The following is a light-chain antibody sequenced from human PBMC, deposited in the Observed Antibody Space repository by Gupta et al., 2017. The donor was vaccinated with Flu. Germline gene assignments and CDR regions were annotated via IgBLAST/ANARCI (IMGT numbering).Light chain of an antibody. CDR3: GTWESSLTAGLV. CDR2: DNN. J-gene: IGLJ3*02. CDR1: SSNIGKNF. V-gene: IGLV1-51*01. Sequence: QSVLTQPPSVSAAPGQRATISCSGDSSNIGKNFVSWYQQLPGTAPRLVIYDNNKRPSGIPDRFSGSKSGTSATLAITGLQTGDEADYFCGTWESSLTAGLVFGGGTKLTVL.